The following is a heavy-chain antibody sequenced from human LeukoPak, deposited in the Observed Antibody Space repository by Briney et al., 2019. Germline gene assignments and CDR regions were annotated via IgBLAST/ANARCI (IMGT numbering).Heavy chain of an antibody. CDR3: ARAVDDSSYFDL. CDR2: IIPIFGTA. CDR1: GGTFSSYA. J-gene: IGHJ2*01. V-gene: IGHV1-69*06. Sequence: ASVKVSCKASGGTFSSYAISWVRQAPGQGLEWMGGIIPIFGTANYAQKFQGRVTITADKSTSTAYMELSSLRSEDTAAYYCARAVDDSSYFDLWGRGTLVTVSS. D-gene: IGHD6-6*01.